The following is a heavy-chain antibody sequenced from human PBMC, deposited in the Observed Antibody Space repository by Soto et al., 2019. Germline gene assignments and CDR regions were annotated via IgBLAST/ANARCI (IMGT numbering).Heavy chain of an antibody. V-gene: IGHV3-33*01. CDR1: VLTCIGYC. D-gene: IGHD4-4*01. CDR2: IWYDGSRK. CDR3: ARDQSDSLKNRDSSYFEC. J-gene: IGHJ4*02. Sequence: WLSXRLSGSASVLTCIGYCIHWFRHAPGKGLECVAVIWYDGSRKFYADSVKGRSTISRDNSNLYLEMNSMRADDTAVYYCARDQSDSLKNRDSSYFECRGQGTLV.